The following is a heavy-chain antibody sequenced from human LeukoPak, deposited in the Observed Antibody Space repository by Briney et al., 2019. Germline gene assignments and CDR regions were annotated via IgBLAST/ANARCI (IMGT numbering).Heavy chain of an antibody. V-gene: IGHV1-69*13. J-gene: IGHJ3*01. CDR2: IIPKYSAS. Sequence: SVKVSCRASGGSFSDYPINWVRPAPGQGLEWLGGIIPKYSASNYAQAFQGRVTITADESTNTVYMEMSGLRPDDTAVYYCVRPDRIFGVPAAFDAWGQGTLVAVSS. CDR1: GGSFSDYP. CDR3: VRPDRIFGVPAAFDA. D-gene: IGHD3-3*02.